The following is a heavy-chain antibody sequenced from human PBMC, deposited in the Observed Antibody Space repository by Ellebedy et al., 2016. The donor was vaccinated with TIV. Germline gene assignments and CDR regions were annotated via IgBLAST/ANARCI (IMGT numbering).Heavy chain of an antibody. Sequence: AASVKVSCKASGYTFTSYGISWVRQAPGQGLEWMGWISAYNGNTNYAQKLQGRVTMTTDPSTSTAYMELRSLRSDDTAVYYCARGKGYCSSTSCYGYYYYGMDVWGQGTTVTVSS. J-gene: IGHJ6*02. CDR2: ISAYNGNT. CDR1: GYTFTSYG. CDR3: ARGKGYCSSTSCYGYYYYGMDV. D-gene: IGHD2-2*01. V-gene: IGHV1-18*01.